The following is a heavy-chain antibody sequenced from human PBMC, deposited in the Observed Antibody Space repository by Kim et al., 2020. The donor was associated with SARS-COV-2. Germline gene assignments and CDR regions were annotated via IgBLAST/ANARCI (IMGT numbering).Heavy chain of an antibody. CDR1: GFTFSSYA. D-gene: IGHD3-22*01. Sequence: GGSLRLSCAASGFTFSSYAMHWVRQAPGKGLEWVAVISYDGSNKYYADSVKGRFTISRDNSKNTLYLQMNSLRAEDTAVYYCARDSSGYFDYWGQGTLVTVSS. J-gene: IGHJ4*02. CDR2: ISYDGSNK. CDR3: ARDSSGYFDY. V-gene: IGHV3-30*04.